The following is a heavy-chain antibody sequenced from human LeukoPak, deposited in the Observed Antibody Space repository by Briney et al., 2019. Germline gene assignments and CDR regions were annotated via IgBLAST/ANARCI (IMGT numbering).Heavy chain of an antibody. D-gene: IGHD6-19*01. CDR3: ARAYSGWSSDY. J-gene: IGHJ4*02. CDR2: INAGNGNT. CDR1: GYTFTSYA. V-gene: IGHV1-3*01. Sequence: ASVKVSCKASGYTFTSYAMHWVRQAPGQRLEWMGWINAGNGNTKYSQKFQGRVTITRDTSTSTVYMELSSLRSEDTAVYYCARAYSGWSSDYWGQGTLVTVSS.